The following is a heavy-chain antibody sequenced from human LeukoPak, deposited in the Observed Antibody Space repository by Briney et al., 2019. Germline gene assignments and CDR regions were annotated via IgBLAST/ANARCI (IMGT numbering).Heavy chain of an antibody. J-gene: IGHJ4*02. CDR1: GYTFTSYY. D-gene: IGHD3-16*02. Sequence: GASVKVSCKASGYTFTSYYMHWVRQAPGQGLEWMEIINPSGGSTSYAQKFQGRVTMTRDTSASTVYMELSSLRSEDTAVYYCARDNSPGISLDYWGKGTLVTVSS. CDR3: ARDNSPGISLDY. CDR2: INPSGGST. V-gene: IGHV1-46*01.